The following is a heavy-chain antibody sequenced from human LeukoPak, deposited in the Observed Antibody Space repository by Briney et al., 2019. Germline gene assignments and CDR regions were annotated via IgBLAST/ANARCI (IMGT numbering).Heavy chain of an antibody. J-gene: IGHJ6*03. CDR3: ARVSPTTVTYYYYYMDV. V-gene: IGHV4-34*01. CDR2: INHSGST. CDR1: GGSFSGYY. D-gene: IGHD4-17*01. Sequence: SETLSLTCAVYGGSFSGYYWSWIRQPPGKGLEWIGEINHSGSTNYNPSLKSRVTISVDTSKNQFSLKLSSVTAADTAVYYCARVSPTTVTYYYYYMDVWGKGTTVTVSS.